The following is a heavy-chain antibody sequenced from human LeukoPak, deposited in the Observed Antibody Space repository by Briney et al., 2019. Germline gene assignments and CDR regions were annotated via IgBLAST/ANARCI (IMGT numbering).Heavy chain of an antibody. V-gene: IGHV4-61*01. CDR2: IYYSGST. CDR3: AREASLPAAPIDY. D-gene: IGHD2-2*01. Sequence: NPSETLSLTCTVSGGSVSSGSYYWSWIRQPPGKGLEWIGYIYYSGSTNYNPSLKSRVTISVDTSKNQFSLKLSSVTAADTAVYYCAREASLPAAPIDYWGQGTLVTVSS. J-gene: IGHJ4*02. CDR1: GGSVSSGSYY.